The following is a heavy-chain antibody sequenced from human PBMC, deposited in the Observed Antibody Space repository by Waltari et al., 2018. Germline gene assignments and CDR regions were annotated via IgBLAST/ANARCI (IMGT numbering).Heavy chain of an antibody. J-gene: IGHJ4*02. Sequence: QVQLQESGPGLVKPSQTLSLTCSVSGDSINSGDYYWTWIRQPPGKGLGWIGHSFYSGSTYYHPSLKSRVFISIDASKNQFSLKVNSVTAADTAVYFCAVSNNWNRYYFDSWGQGTLVTVSS. V-gene: IGHV4-30-4*08. CDR2: SFYSGST. CDR3: AVSNNWNRYYFDS. D-gene: IGHD1-20*01. CDR1: GDSINSGDYY.